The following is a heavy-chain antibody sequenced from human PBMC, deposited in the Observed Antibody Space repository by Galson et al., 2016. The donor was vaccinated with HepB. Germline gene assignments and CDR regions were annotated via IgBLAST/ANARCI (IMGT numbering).Heavy chain of an antibody. J-gene: IGHJ4*02. CDR1: GFTFSDFG. CDR2: IWYDGSNK. CDR3: TRPMYDTTGSASGNFDY. Sequence: SLRLSCAPSGFTFSDFGMHWVRQAPGKGLEWVALIWYDGSNKHYADSVKGRFTISRDNSKNTAYLQMNSLKTEDTAIYYCTRPMYDTTGSASGNFDYWGQGTLVTVSS. D-gene: IGHD3-22*01. V-gene: IGHV3-33*01.